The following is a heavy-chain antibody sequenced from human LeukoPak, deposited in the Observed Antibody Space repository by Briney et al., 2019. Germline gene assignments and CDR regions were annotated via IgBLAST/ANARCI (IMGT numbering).Heavy chain of an antibody. D-gene: IGHD2-2*02. J-gene: IGHJ6*02. CDR2: ISSSGSTI. V-gene: IGHV3-48*03. Sequence: PGGSLRLSCAASGFTFSSYEMNWVRQAPGKGLEWVSYISSSGSTIYYADSVKGRFTISRDNAKNSLYLQMNSLRAEDTAVYYCARGRYCSSTSCYTDGMDVWGQGTTVTVSS. CDR1: GFTFSSYE. CDR3: ARGRYCSSTSCYTDGMDV.